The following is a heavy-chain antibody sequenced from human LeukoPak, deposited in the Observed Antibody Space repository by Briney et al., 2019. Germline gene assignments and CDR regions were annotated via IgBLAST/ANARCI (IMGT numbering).Heavy chain of an antibody. J-gene: IGHJ4*02. CDR2: ISYDGSNK. V-gene: IGHV3-30*04. D-gene: IGHD3-10*01. CDR1: GFIFSSYA. Sequence: GGSLRLSCAASGFIFSSYAIHWVRQAPGKGLEWVAVISYDGSNKYYADSVKGRFTISRDNSKNTLYLQMNSLRAEDTAVYYCAKVQFITMVRGVAGFDYWGQGTLVTVSS. CDR3: AKVQFITMVRGVAGFDY.